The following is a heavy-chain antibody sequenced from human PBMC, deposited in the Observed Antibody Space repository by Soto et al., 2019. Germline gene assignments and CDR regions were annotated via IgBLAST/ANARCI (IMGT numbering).Heavy chain of an antibody. Sequence: PGGSLRLSCAASGFTFSIYAMSWVRQAPGKGLEWVSAISGSGGSTYYADSVKGRFTISRDNSKNTLYLQMNSLRAEDTAVYYCAKNRDIVVVVAATLRFSWFDPWGQGTLVTVSS. J-gene: IGHJ5*02. CDR2: ISGSGGST. D-gene: IGHD2-15*01. CDR1: GFTFSIYA. CDR3: AKNRDIVVVVAATLRFSWFDP. V-gene: IGHV3-23*01.